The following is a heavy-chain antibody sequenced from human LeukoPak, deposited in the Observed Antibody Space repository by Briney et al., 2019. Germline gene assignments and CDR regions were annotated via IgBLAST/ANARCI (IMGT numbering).Heavy chain of an antibody. V-gene: IGHV3-74*01. D-gene: IGHD2-15*01. CDR2: ISGDGSIT. CDR1: GFTFSTYW. CDR3: TTDTWYSAGH. J-gene: IGHJ4*02. Sequence: GGSLRLSCVASGFTFSTYWMHWVRQAPGEGLVWVSRISGDGSITNYADSVKGRFTISRDNAKNSLFLQMNSLRAVDTAIYYCTTDTWYSAGHWGQGTLVTVSS.